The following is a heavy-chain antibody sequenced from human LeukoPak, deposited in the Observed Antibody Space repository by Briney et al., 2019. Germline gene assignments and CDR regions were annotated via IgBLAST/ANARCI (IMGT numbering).Heavy chain of an antibody. D-gene: IGHD1-1*01. CDR2: INPSGGST. CDR3: AIAPTGTYHFDY. CDR1: GYTFTSYY. Sequence: ASVKVSCKASGYTFTSYYMNWVRQAPGQGLEWMGIINPSGGSTSYAQKFQGRVTMTRDTSTSTVYMELSSLRSEDTAVYYCAIAPTGTYHFDYWGQGTLVTVSS. J-gene: IGHJ4*02. V-gene: IGHV1-46*01.